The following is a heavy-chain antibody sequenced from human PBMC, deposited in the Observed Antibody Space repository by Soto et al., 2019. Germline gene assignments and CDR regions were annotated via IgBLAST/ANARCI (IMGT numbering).Heavy chain of an antibody. V-gene: IGHV3-11*01. CDR2: ISRSGSTI. D-gene: IGHD6-19*01. Sequence: QVQLVESGGGLVKPGGSLRLSCAASRFTFSDYYMSGIRQAPGKGLEWVSYISRSGSTIYYADSVKGRFTISRDNAKNSLYMQMNSLGAEDTAVYYCARGGQQWLVPFYWGQGTLVTVSS. CDR3: ARGGQQWLVPFY. CDR1: RFTFSDYY. J-gene: IGHJ4*02.